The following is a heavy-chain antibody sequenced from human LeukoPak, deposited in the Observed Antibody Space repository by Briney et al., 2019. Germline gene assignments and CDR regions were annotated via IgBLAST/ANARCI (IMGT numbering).Heavy chain of an antibody. CDR1: GGSISSSNFY. CDR2: IYYSGST. Sequence: SETLSLTCTVSGGSISSSNFYWGWIRQPPGKGLEWIGSIYYSGSTYYNPSLKSRVTISVDTSKNQFSLKLSSVTAADTAVYYCASRMRVLRFLEWLTIFDYWGQGTLVTVSS. CDR3: ASRMRVLRFLEWLTIFDY. V-gene: IGHV4-39*07. D-gene: IGHD3-3*01. J-gene: IGHJ4*02.